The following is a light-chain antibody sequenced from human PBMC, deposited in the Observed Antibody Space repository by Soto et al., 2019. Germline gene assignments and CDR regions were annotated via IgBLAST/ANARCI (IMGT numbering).Light chain of an antibody. J-gene: IGLJ2*01. CDR3: SSYSSSTTLV. Sequence: QSALTQPASVSGSPGQSITISCTGTSSDVGGYNYVSWYQQHPGKVPKVMIYDVTKRPSGVSNRFSGSKSGNTASLTISGLQAEDEAVYYCSSYSSSTTLVFGGGTKLTVL. CDR1: SSDVGGYNY. CDR2: DVT. V-gene: IGLV2-14*01.